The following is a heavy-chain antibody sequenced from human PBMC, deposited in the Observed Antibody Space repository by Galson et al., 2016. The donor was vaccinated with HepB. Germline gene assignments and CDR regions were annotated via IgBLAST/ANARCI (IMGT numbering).Heavy chain of an antibody. D-gene: IGHD4-23*01. Sequence: SVKVSCKASGGTFSNNAFSWVRQAPGLGLEWMGGIIPIFGTADYAQKFKGRVTITADESTNTAYMEVSSLRSEDTAIYYCARGTQLRWTRDYSYYGMDVWGPGTTVTVSS. CDR3: ARGTQLRWTRDYSYYGMDV. CDR2: IIPIFGTA. CDR1: GGTFSNNA. J-gene: IGHJ6*02. V-gene: IGHV1-69*13.